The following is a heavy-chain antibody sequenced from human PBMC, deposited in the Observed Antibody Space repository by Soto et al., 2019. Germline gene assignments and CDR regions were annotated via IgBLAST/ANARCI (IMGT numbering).Heavy chain of an antibody. CDR1: GYSFTSYW. J-gene: IGHJ6*02. V-gene: IGHV5-51*01. D-gene: IGHD6-19*01. CDR3: ARHDPLTQNYSSGLNVTLPYYYYGMDV. Sequence: GESLKISCKGSGYSFTSYWIGWVRQMPGKGLEWMGIIYPGDSDTRYSPSFQGQVTISADKSISTAYLQWSSLKASDTAMYYCARHDPLTQNYSSGLNVTLPYYYYGMDVWGQGTTVTVSS. CDR2: IYPGDSDT.